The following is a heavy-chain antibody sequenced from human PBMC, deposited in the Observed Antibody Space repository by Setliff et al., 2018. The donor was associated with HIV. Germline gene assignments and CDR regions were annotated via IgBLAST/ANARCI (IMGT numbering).Heavy chain of an antibody. J-gene: IGHJ4*02. CDR2: INGHSGDT. CDR1: GGTFSSYA. V-gene: IGHV1-18*01. CDR3: ARNSFPVGVTGTGPLFDY. Sequence: GASVKVSCKASGGTFSSYAISWVRQAPGHGLEWMGWINGHSGDTNYAQKFQGRVTMTTDTSTNTAYMEVRSLRSDDTAVYYCARNSFPVGVTGTGPLFDYWGQGTLVTVSS. D-gene: IGHD6-19*01.